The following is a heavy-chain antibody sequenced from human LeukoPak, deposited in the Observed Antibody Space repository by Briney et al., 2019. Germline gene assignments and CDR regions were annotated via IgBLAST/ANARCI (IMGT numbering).Heavy chain of an antibody. D-gene: IGHD3-22*01. CDR3: ARHLAGYYDSSGYLFDY. J-gene: IGHJ4*02. CDR2: IYYSGST. Sequence: SETLSLTCTVSGGSISSYYWSWIRQPPVKEREWIGYIYYSGSTNYNPSLKSRVTISVDTSKNQFSLKLSSVTAADTAVYYCARHLAGYYDSSGYLFDYWGQGTLVTVSS. V-gene: IGHV4-59*08. CDR1: GGSISSYY.